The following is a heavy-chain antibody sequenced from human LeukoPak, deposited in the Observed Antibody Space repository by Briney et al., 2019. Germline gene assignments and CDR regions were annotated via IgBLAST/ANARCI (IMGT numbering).Heavy chain of an antibody. CDR3: ARADYGGNYYFYYYMDV. CDR2: ISFSGSS. CDR1: GGSISSYY. V-gene: IGHV4-59*01. J-gene: IGHJ6*03. D-gene: IGHD4-23*01. Sequence: PSETLSLTCTVSGGSISSYYWSWIRQPPGKGLEWIGYISFSGSSNYNPSLKSRVTISVDTSKNQFSLKLSSVTAADTAVYYCARADYGGNYYFYYYMDVWGKGTTVTISS.